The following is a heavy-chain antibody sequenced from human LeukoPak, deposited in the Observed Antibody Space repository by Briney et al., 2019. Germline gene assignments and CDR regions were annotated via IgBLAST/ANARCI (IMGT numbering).Heavy chain of an antibody. CDR1: GFTFSSYW. CDR2: INSDGSST. V-gene: IGHV3-74*01. Sequence: GGSLRLSCAASGFTFSSYWMHWVRHAPGKGLVWVSRINSDGSSTSYADSVKGRFTISRDNAKNTLYLQMNSLRAEDTAVYYCARAAGRRSPFDYWGQGTLVTVSP. D-gene: IGHD1-1*01. CDR3: ARAAGRRSPFDY. J-gene: IGHJ4*02.